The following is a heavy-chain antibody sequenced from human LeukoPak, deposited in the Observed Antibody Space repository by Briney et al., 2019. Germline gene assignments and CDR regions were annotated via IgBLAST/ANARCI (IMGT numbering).Heavy chain of an antibody. Sequence: GGSLRLSCAASGFTFSSYGMHWVRQAPGKGLEWVAAIWYDGSNKYYADSVKGRFTISRDNSKNTLYLQMNSLRAEDTAVYYCARDQNHYFDYWGQGTLVTVSS. CDR2: IWYDGSNK. CDR3: ARDQNHYFDY. V-gene: IGHV3-33*01. D-gene: IGHD1-14*01. J-gene: IGHJ4*02. CDR1: GFTFSSYG.